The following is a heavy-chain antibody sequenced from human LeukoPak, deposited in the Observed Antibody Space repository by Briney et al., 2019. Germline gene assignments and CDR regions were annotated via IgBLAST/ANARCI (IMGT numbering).Heavy chain of an antibody. CDR3: ARGASYYASGSFYP. V-gene: IGHV1-2*02. CDR2: INPNSGST. Sequence: GASVKVSCKASGYTFTDNYIFWIRHSPGQGLDWMGWINPNSGSTNYAQKFEGRVTMTRDTSISPVYMDLSSLTSDDTAVYYCARGASYYASGSFYPWGQGTLVTVSS. J-gene: IGHJ5*02. D-gene: IGHD3-10*01. CDR1: GYTFTDNY.